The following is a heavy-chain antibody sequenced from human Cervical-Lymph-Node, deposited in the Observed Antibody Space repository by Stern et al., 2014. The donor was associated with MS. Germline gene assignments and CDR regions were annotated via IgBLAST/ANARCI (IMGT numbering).Heavy chain of an antibody. CDR3: ARQRYFGY. CDR1: GYTFTSYW. CDR2: IFPGGSDI. J-gene: IGHJ4*02. Sequence: VQLGQSGPEVKRPGESLKISCQASGYTFTSYWIGWVRQMPGKGLEWIAIIFPGGSDIRYSPSFQGQVTISADKSSSTAYLQWNTLKASDTAIYYCARQRYFGYWGQGTLVTVSS. V-gene: IGHV5-51*01.